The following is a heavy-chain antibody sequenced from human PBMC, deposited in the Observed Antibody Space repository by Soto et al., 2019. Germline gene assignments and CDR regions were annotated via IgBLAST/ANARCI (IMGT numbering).Heavy chain of an antibody. CDR3: ARGPGRDYDFWSGYSPYYYYGMDV. CDR1: GGSISSYY. D-gene: IGHD3-3*01. Sequence: SETLSLTCTVSGGSISSYYWSWIRQPPGKGLEWIGYIYYSGSTNYNPSLKSRVTISVDTSKNQFSLKLSSVTAADTAVYYCARGPGRDYDFWSGYSPYYYYGMDVWGQGTTVTVSS. J-gene: IGHJ6*02. V-gene: IGHV4-59*01. CDR2: IYYSGST.